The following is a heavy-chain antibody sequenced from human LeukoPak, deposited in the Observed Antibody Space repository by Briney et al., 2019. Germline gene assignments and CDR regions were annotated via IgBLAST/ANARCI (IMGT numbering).Heavy chain of an antibody. CDR2: INPSGGST. CDR1: GYTFTSYY. CDR3: ARGDIVVVPEGGNAFDI. V-gene: IGHV1-46*01. Sequence: ASVKVSCKASGYTFTSYYMHWVRQAPGQGLEWMGIINPSGGSTSYAQKFQGRVTMTRDTSTSTVYMELSSLRSEDTAVYYCARGDIVVVPEGGNAFDIWGQGTMVTVSS. J-gene: IGHJ3*02. D-gene: IGHD2-2*01.